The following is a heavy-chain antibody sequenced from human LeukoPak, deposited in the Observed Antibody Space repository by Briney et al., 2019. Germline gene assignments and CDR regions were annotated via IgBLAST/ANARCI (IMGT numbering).Heavy chain of an antibody. CDR2: ISSSSSTI. CDR3: ARVGYNWNGNDAFDI. CDR1: GFTFSSYG. V-gene: IGHV3-48*01. J-gene: IGHJ3*02. D-gene: IGHD1-20*01. Sequence: GGSLRLSCAASGFTFSSYGMHWVRQAPGKGLEWVSYISSSSSTIYYADSVKGRFTISRDNAKNSLYLQMNSLRAEDTAVYYCARVGYNWNGNDAFDIWGQGTMVTVSS.